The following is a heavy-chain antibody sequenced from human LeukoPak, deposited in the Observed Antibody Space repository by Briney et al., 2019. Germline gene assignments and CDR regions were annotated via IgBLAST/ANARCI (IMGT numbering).Heavy chain of an antibody. J-gene: IGHJ4*02. V-gene: IGHV1-46*01. CDR3: ARDAQYYYDSSGYYPGGY. D-gene: IGHD3-22*01. CDR1: GYTFTNYY. Sequence: ASVKVSCKASGYTFTNYYMHWVRQAPGQGLEWLGLITPSGGSTWYAQKFQGRVTMTRDTSISTAYMELSRLRSDDTAVYYCARDAQYYYDSSGYYPGGYWGQGTLVTVSS. CDR2: ITPSGGST.